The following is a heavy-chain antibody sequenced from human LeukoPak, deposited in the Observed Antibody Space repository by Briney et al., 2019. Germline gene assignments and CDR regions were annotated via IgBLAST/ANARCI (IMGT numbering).Heavy chain of an antibody. CDR2: IDPSDSYT. D-gene: IGHD6-13*01. CDR3: ARHSRTVAAGFKYNWFDP. J-gene: IGHJ5*02. CDR1: GYSFTSYW. Sequence: GEPLKISCKASGYSFTSYWISGVRQLPGKDLGWMGRIDPSDSYTNFCPSFQGHVTISADKSISTAYLQWSSLKASDTAMYYCARHSRTVAAGFKYNWFDPWGQGTLVTVSS. V-gene: IGHV5-10-1*01.